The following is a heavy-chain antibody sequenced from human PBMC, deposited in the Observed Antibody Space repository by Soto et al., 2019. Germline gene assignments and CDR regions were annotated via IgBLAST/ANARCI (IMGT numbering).Heavy chain of an antibody. V-gene: IGHV1-2*04. CDR2: INPNSGGT. J-gene: IGHJ4*02. CDR3: ARDLNGIVDLDY. D-gene: IGHD3-16*02. CDR1: GYTFTGYY. Sequence: GASVKVSCKASGYTFTGYYMRWVRQAPGQGLEWMGWINPNSGGTNYAQKFQGWVTMTRDTSISTAYMELSRLRSDDTAVYYCARDLNGIVDLDYWGQGTLVTVSS.